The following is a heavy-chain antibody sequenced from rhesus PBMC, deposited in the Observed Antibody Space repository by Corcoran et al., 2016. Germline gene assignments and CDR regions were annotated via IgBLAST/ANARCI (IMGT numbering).Heavy chain of an antibody. CDR1: GGSFRSYW. CDR2: INCYRGST. CDR3: ASPVRYRFDV. V-gene: IGHV4-80*01. J-gene: IGHJ5-1*01. Sequence: QVQLQESGPGLVKPSETLFLTCAVYGGSFRSYWGNWIRQSPGKGLEWIGEINCYRGSTTYIPSLQRRVTISQDVSRNQFSLKLTSVTAADTAVYYCASPVRYRFDVWGPGVLVSVSS.